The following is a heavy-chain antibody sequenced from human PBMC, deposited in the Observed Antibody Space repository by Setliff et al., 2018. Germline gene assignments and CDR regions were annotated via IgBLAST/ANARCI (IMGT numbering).Heavy chain of an antibody. CDR2: IYTIGSP. V-gene: IGHV4-4*07. D-gene: IGHD3-22*01. CDR1: GDSISSYY. J-gene: IGHJ4*02. Sequence: SETLSLTCTVSGDSISSYYWSWIRQPAGKGLEWIGRIYTIGSPNYNPSLKSRVTMSLDTSNNLFSLNLRSVTAADTAVYYCRVWVDMIEVDSWAQGTLVTVSS. CDR3: RVWVDMIEVDS.